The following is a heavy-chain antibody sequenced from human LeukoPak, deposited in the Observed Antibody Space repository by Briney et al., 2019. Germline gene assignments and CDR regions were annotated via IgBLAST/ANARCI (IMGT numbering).Heavy chain of an antibody. CDR2: IIPIFGTA. CDR3: ARGRDDSSRYYYDPFDY. CDR1: GGTFSSYA. Sequence: GSSVTVSCKASGGTFSSYAISWVREAPAQVLEWMGGIIPIFGTANYAQKFQGRVTITADESTSTAYMELSSLRSEDTAVYYCARGRDDSSRYYYDPFDYWGQGTLVTVSS. D-gene: IGHD3-22*01. V-gene: IGHV1-69*01. J-gene: IGHJ4*02.